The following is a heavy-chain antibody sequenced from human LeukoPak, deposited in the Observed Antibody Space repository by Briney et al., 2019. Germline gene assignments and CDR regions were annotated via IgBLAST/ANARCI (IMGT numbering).Heavy chain of an antibody. D-gene: IGHD6-13*01. CDR3: ARRGTSSSWAHFDY. J-gene: IGHJ4*02. Sequence: GGSLRLSCAASGFTFSSYWMTWVRRAPGKGVEWGAKIKQDGSEKYYVASVKGRFTISRDNATNSLYLQMNSLGAEDTAVYYCARRGTSSSWAHFDYWGQGTLVTVSS. V-gene: IGHV3-7*05. CDR1: GFTFSSYW. CDR2: IKQDGSEK.